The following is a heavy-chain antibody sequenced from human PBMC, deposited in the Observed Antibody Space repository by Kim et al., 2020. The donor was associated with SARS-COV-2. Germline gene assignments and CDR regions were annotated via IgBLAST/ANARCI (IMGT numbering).Heavy chain of an antibody. CDR3: ARGGGIRYFDWLSY. Sequence: PSLKNRVTISVDTSKNQFSLKLSSVTAADTAVYYCARGGGIRYFDWLSYWGQGTLVTVSS. D-gene: IGHD3-9*01. J-gene: IGHJ4*02. V-gene: IGHV4-59*09.